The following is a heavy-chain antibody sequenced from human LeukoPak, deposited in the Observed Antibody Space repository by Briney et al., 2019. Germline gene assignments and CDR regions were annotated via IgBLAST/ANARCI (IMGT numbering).Heavy chain of an antibody. CDR1: GGSISSYY. CDR2: IYYSGST. D-gene: IGHD2-2*01. CDR3: ARGPLGYCSSTSCYDYGMDV. V-gene: IGHV4-59*01. Sequence: PSETLSLTCTDSGGSISSYYWSWIRQPPGKGLEWIGYIYYSGSTNYNPSLKSRVTISVDTSKNQFSLKLSSVTAADTAVYYCARGPLGYCSSTSCYDYGMDVWGQGTTVTVSS. J-gene: IGHJ6*02.